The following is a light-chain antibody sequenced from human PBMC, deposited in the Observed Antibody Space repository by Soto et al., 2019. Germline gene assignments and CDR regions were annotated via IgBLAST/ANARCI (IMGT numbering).Light chain of an antibody. CDR2: RNN. J-gene: IGLJ3*02. CDR1: SSNIGSDY. V-gene: IGLV1-47*01. Sequence: QSVLTQPPSVSGTPGQRVTISCSGSSSNIGSDYVYWFQQLPGTAPKVLIYRNNQRPSGVPERFSGSKSGTSASLAISGLXSEDEADYYCAAWDDSLSGXXFGGGX. CDR3: AAWDDSLSGXX.